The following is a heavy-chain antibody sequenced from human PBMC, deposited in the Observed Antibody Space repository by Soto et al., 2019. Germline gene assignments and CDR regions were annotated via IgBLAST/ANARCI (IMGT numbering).Heavy chain of an antibody. Sequence: GGSLRLSCAASGFTFSSYSMNWVRQAPGKGLEWVSYISSSSSTIYYADSVKGRFTISRDNAKNSLYLQMNGLRDEDTAVYYCARWTYADTANSYYFDYWGQGTLVTVSS. D-gene: IGHD5-18*01. J-gene: IGHJ4*02. V-gene: IGHV3-48*02. CDR3: ARWTYADTANSYYFDY. CDR1: GFTFSSYS. CDR2: ISSSSSTI.